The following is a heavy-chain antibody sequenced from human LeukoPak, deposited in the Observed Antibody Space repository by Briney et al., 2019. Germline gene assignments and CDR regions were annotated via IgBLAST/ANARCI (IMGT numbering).Heavy chain of an antibody. V-gene: IGHV4-34*01. CDR2: INHSGRT. D-gene: IGHD3-9*01. CDR3: TRSPLTGNYGDWFDP. CDR1: GGSFSAYY. Sequence: SETLSLTCGVSGGSFSAYYWSWIRQPPGKGLELIGEINHSGRTNYNPSLKSRVTTSVDTSKNQFSLNLSSVTAADTAVYYCTRSPLTGNYGDWFDPWGQGTLVIVSS. J-gene: IGHJ5*02.